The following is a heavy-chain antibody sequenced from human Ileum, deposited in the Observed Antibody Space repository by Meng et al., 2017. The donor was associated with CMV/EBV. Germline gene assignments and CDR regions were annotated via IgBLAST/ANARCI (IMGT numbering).Heavy chain of an antibody. J-gene: IGHJ4*02. CDR2: INHRGTT. Sequence: QVQLQQWGAGLLKPSETLYLTCGVNGGSFSSFSWTWIRQPPGKGPEWIGDINHRGTTNYSPSLKSRVTISIDTSKKQFSLRLSSLTAADTAVYYCTRGRVGDWGFDFWGQGTLVTVSS. D-gene: IGHD1-26*01. V-gene: IGHV4-34*02. CDR3: TRGRVGDWGFDF. CDR1: GGSFSSFS.